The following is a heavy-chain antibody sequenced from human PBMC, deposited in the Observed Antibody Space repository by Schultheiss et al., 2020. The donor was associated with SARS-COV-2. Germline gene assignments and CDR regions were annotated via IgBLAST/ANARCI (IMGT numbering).Heavy chain of an antibody. CDR3: ARHGGRFGSPYMDV. Sequence: SETLSLTCAVYGGSFSDYYWSWIRQPPGKGLEWIGEINHSGSTNYNPSLKSRVTISVDTSKNQFSLKLSSVTAADTAVYYCARHGGRFGSPYMDVWGKGTTVTVSS. CDR1: GGSFSDYY. D-gene: IGHD3-10*01. V-gene: IGHV4-34*01. CDR2: INHSGST. J-gene: IGHJ6*03.